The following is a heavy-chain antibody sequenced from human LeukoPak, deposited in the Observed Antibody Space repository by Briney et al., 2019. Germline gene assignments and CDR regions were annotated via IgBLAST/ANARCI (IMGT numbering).Heavy chain of an antibody. CDR1: GGSISSSISY. CDR2: IYYSGST. Sequence: PSGTLSLTCTVSGGSISSSISYWGWIRQPPGKGLEWIATIYYSGSTYYSPSLKSRVTISVDTSKNQFSLKVTSMTAADTAVYYCARRIVGVIDAFDYWGQGALVTVSS. D-gene: IGHD1-26*01. J-gene: IGHJ4*02. V-gene: IGHV4-39*01. CDR3: ARRIVGVIDAFDY.